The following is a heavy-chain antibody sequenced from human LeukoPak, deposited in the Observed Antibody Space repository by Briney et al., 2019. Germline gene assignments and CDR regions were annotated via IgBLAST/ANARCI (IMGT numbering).Heavy chain of an antibody. Sequence: GGSLRLSCAASGFTVSSNYMSWVRQAPGKGLEGVSVIYSGGSTYSPASVKPRFTISRDNSKHPLYLQMNSLRAEDTAVYYCAREVIHPGRRFDPWGQGTLVTVSS. D-gene: IGHD3-16*02. CDR3: AREVIHPGRRFDP. J-gene: IGHJ5*02. CDR2: IYSGGST. CDR1: GFTVSSNY. V-gene: IGHV3-66*02.